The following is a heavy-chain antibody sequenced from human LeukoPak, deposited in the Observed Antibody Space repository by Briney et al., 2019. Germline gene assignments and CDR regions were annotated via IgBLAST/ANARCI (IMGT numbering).Heavy chain of an antibody. CDR3: ARERLDYVWGIYGNEGGNFDY. Sequence: SETLSLTCTVSGGSISSSSYYWGWIRQPPGKGLEWIGSIYYSGRTYYNPSLKSRVTISEDTSKNQFSLKLSSVTAADTAVYYCARERLDYVWGIYGNEGGNFDYWGQGTLVIVSS. D-gene: IGHD3-16*01. CDR1: GGSISSSSYY. J-gene: IGHJ4*02. V-gene: IGHV4-39*07. CDR2: IYYSGRT.